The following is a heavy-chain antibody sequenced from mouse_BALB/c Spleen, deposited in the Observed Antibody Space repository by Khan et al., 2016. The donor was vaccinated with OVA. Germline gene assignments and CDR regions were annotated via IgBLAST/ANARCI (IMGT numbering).Heavy chain of an antibody. CDR1: GFTIKDNY. CDR3: TTVSWNPFAF. J-gene: IGHJ3*01. D-gene: IGHD6-2*01. V-gene: IGHV14-3*02. Sequence: VQLKQSGAELVKPGASVKLSCSASGFTIKDNYIHWMKQRPEQGLEWIGWIDPPNDDSKYGPKFQAKATLTADKSSNTAYLQLSSLTSEDTADYYCTTVSWNPFAFWGQGTLVSVSA. CDR2: IDPPNDDS.